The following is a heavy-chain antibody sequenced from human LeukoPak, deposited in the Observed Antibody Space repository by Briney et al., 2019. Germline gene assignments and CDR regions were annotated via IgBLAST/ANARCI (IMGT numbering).Heavy chain of an antibody. D-gene: IGHD6-13*01. CDR2: IYPGDSDT. CDR3: ARLSSSSLGWFDP. V-gene: IGHV5-51*01. CDR1: GSSFTSYW. J-gene: IGHJ5*02. Sequence: GESLKISCQGSGSSFTSYWIGWVRQLPGKGLEWMGIIYPGDSDTRYSPSFQGQVTISADKPISTAYLQWSSLKASDTAMYYCARLSSSSLGWFDPWGQGTLVTVSS.